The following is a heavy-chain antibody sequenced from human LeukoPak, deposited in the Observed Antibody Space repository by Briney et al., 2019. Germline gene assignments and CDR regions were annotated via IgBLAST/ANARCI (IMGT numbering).Heavy chain of an antibody. CDR3: ASPPPPIDSSPEVPYYFDY. V-gene: IGHV1-69*01. D-gene: IGHD6-13*01. CDR2: IIPIFGTA. J-gene: IGHJ4*02. CDR1: VGTFSSYA. Sequence: SVNVSCKASVGTFSSYAISWVRQAPGQGLEWMGGIIPIFGTANYAQKFQGRVTITADESTSTAYMELSSLRSEDTAVYYCASPPPPIDSSPEVPYYFDYWGQGTLVTVSS.